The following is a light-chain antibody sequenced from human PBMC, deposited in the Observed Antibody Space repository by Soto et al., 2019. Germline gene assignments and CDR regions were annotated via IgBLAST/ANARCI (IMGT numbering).Light chain of an antibody. J-gene: IGKJ1*01. CDR1: QSVSSY. Sequence: IVLTQSRGTQALSLGEGATLSCRASQSVSSYLAWYQQKPGQAPRLLIYDASNRATGIPARFSGSGSGTDFTLTIISLEPDDFAVYYCQQRSNWPRTFGQGTKVDIK. CDR2: DAS. V-gene: IGKV3-11*01. CDR3: QQRSNWPRT.